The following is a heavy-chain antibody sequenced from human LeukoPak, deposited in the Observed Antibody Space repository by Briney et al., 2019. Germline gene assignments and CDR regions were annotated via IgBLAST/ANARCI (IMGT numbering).Heavy chain of an antibody. D-gene: IGHD5-24*01. J-gene: IGHJ4*02. CDR3: AKDQRDGYNFKPIY. CDR1: GFTFSSYA. V-gene: IGHV3-23*01. CDR2: ISGSGGRT. Sequence: GGSLRLSCAASGFTFSSYAMSWVRQAPGKGLEWVSAISGSGGRTYYADSVKGRFTISRDNSKNTLYLQMNSLRAEDTAVYYCAKDQRDGYNFKPIYWGQGTLVTVSS.